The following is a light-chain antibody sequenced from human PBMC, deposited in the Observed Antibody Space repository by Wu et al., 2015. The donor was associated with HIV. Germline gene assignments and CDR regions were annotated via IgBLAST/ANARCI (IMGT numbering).Light chain of an antibody. Sequence: LILTQSPDTLSLSPGERATLSCRATQALRTNSLAWYQHRPVQAPRLLVHSASNRATGIPDRFNGSGSGTDFTLTISRLEPTDFAVYYCHHYGDSPGTFGQGTKVEIK. CDR2: SAS. V-gene: IGKV3-20*01. CDR3: HHYGDSPGT. J-gene: IGKJ1*01. CDR1: QALRTNS.